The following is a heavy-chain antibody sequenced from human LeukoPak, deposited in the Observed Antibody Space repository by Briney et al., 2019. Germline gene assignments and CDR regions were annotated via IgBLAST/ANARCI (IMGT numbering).Heavy chain of an antibody. J-gene: IGHJ1*01. D-gene: IGHD2-15*01. V-gene: IGHV4-39*07. CDR2: INHSGST. CDR3: ARGPRYCSGGSCYSKTEYFQH. CDR1: GGSISSSSYY. Sequence: SETLSLTCTVSGGSISSSSYYWGWIRQPPGKGLEWIGEINHSGSTNYNPSLKSRVTISVDTSKNQFSLKLSSVTAADTAVYYCARGPRYCSGGSCYSKTEYFQHWGQGTLVTVSS.